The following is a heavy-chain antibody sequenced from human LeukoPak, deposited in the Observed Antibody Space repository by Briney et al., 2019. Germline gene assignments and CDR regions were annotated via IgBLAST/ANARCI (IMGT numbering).Heavy chain of an antibody. CDR1: GGSFSGYY. CDR2: INHSGST. CDR3: AREQRIAVPEEVY. Sequence: SETLSLTCAVYGGSFSGYYWSWIRQPPGKGLEWIGEINHSGSTNYNPSLKSRCTISVDTSKNQFSLKLSSVTAADTAVYYCAREQRIAVPEEVYWGQGTLVTVSS. V-gene: IGHV4-34*01. J-gene: IGHJ4*02. D-gene: IGHD6-19*01.